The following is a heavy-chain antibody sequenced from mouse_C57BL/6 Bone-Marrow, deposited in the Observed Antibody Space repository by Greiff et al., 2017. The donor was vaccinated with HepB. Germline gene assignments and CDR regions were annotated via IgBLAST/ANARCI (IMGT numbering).Heavy chain of an antibody. J-gene: IGHJ3*01. CDR1: GYTFTSYG. CDR3: ARGSYDYDWFAY. V-gene: IGHV1-81*01. Sequence: VKLQQSGAELARPGASVKLSCKASGYTFTSYGISWVKQRTGQGLEWIGEIYPRSGNTYYNEKFKGKATLTADKSSSTAYMELRSLTSEDSAVYFCARGSYDYDWFAYWGQGTLVTVSA. CDR2: IYPRSGNT. D-gene: IGHD2-4*01.